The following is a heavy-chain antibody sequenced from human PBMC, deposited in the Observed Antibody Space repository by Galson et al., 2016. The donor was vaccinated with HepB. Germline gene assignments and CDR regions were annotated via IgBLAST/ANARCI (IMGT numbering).Heavy chain of an antibody. V-gene: IGHV3-7*02. D-gene: IGHD2-21*02. CDR3: AQGFATVA. Sequence: SLRLSCAASGFTLSQHWMAWVRQAPGKGLEWLANINEDGSEQYYVGSVKGRFTIPRDNAQNSLFLQLNSLRVEDTAMYYCAQGFATVAWGQGTLVTVSP. J-gene: IGHJ5*02. CDR2: INEDGSEQ. CDR1: GFTLSQHW.